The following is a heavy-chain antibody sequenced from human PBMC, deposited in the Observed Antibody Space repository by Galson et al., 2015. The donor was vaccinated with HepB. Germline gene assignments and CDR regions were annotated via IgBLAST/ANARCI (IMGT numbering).Heavy chain of an antibody. Sequence: SVKVSCKASGGTFSSYAISWVRQAPGQGLEWMGGIIPIFGTANYAQKFQGRVTITADKSTSTAYMELSSLRSEDTAVYYCARGDYDILTGYYTGRDYWGQGTLVTVSS. CDR2: IIPIFGTA. CDR1: GGTFSSYA. V-gene: IGHV1-69*06. J-gene: IGHJ4*02. D-gene: IGHD3-9*01. CDR3: ARGDYDILTGYYTGRDY.